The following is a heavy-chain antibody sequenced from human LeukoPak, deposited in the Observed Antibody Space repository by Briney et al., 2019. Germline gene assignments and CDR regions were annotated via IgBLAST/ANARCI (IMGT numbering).Heavy chain of an antibody. Sequence: GGSLRLSCAASGFTFTNYAMSWVRQAPGKGLEWVSAISGSGGSTYYADSVKGRFTISRDNSKNTLYLQMNSLRAEDTAVYYCAKAHTDYYFDYWGQGTLVTVSS. V-gene: IGHV3-23*01. CDR2: ISGSGGST. CDR1: GFTFTNYA. CDR3: AKAHTDYYFDY. J-gene: IGHJ4*02.